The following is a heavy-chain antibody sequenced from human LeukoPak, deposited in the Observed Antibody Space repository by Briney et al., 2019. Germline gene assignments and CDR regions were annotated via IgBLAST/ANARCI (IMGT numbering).Heavy chain of an antibody. V-gene: IGHV3-48*01. CDR2: ISTSSSTI. D-gene: IGHD6-13*01. CDR3: AKTRPLDSSSWSHGDY. CDR1: GFTFSSYS. J-gene: IGHJ4*02. Sequence: GGSLRLSCAASGFTFSSYSMNWVRQAPGKGLEWVSYISTSSSTIYYADSVKGRFTISRDNSKNTLYLQMNSLRAEDTAVYYCAKTRPLDSSSWSHGDYWGQGTLVTVSS.